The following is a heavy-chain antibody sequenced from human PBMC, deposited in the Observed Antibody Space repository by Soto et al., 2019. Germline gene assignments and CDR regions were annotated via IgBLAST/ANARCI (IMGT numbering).Heavy chain of an antibody. CDR1: GYTFTSYA. Sequence: QVQLVQSGAEVKKPGASVKVSCTASGYTFTSYAMNWVRQAPGQRLEWMGWINAGNGNTKYSQKFQGRVTITRDTSASTADMELSSLRSEDTAVYYCARSVGAALSDSWGQGTLVTVSS. CDR2: INAGNGNT. CDR3: ARSVGAALSDS. J-gene: IGHJ4*02. V-gene: IGHV1-3*01. D-gene: IGHD1-26*01.